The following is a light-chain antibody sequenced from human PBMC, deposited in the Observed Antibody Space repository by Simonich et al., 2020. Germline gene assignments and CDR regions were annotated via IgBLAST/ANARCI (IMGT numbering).Light chain of an antibody. Sequence: EIVLTQSPGTLSLSPEERATLSCRASQSVSSSYLAWYQQKPGQAPRLLIYVASSRATGIPDRFSGSGSGTDFTLTISRLEPEDFAVYYCQQYGSSPYTFGQGTKLEIK. CDR3: QQYGSSPYT. J-gene: IGKJ2*01. CDR1: QSVSSSY. V-gene: IGKV3-20*01. CDR2: VAS.